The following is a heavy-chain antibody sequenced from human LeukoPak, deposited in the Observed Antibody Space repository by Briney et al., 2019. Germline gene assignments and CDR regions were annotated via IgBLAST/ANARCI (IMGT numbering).Heavy chain of an antibody. V-gene: IGHV4-4*07. CDR2: IYSSGST. D-gene: IGHD1-26*01. Sequence: SETLSLXCTVSGGSISSYYWSWIRQPAGKGLEWVGRIYSSGSTNDNPSLKSRVTMSVDTSKNQFSLKLTSVTAADTAVYYCARARSGSLDYWGQGTLVTVSS. CDR1: GGSISSYY. J-gene: IGHJ4*02. CDR3: ARARSGSLDY.